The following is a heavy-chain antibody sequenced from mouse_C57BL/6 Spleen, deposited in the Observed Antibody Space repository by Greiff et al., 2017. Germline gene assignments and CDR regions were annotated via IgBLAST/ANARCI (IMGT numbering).Heavy chain of an antibody. V-gene: IGHV14-4*01. D-gene: IGHD1-1*01. CDR2: IDPENGDT. J-gene: IGHJ4*01. CDR3: NYYGSSNDAMDY. Sequence: VQLQQSGAELVRPGASVKLSCTASGFNIKDDYMHWVKQRPEQGLEWIGWIDPENGDTEYASKFQGKATITADTSSNTAYLQLSSLTSEDTAVYYCNYYGSSNDAMDYWGQGTSVTVSS. CDR1: GFNIKDDY.